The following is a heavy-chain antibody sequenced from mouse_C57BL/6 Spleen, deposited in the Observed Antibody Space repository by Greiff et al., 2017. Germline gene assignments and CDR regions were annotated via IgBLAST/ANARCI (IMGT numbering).Heavy chain of an antibody. V-gene: IGHV5-9-1*02. CDR1: GFTFSSYA. CDR2: ISSGGDYI. Sequence: EVQLVESGDGLVKPGGSLKLSCAASGFTFSSYAMSWVRQTPERRLEWVAYISSGGDYIYYADTVKGRFTISRDNATNTLYLQMSSLKAEDTSMYYCTSFTARDMDYWGQGTSVTVSS. J-gene: IGHJ4*01. D-gene: IGHD1-1*01. CDR3: TSFTARDMDY.